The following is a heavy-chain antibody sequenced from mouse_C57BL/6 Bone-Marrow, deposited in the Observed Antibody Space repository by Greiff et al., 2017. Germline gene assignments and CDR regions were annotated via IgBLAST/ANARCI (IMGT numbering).Heavy chain of an antibody. CDR1: GFNIKNTY. J-gene: IGHJ2*01. D-gene: IGHD2-3*01. V-gene: IGHV14-3*01. Sequence: EVMLVESVAELVRPGASVKLSCTASGFNIKNTYMHWVKQRPEQGLEWIGRIDPANGNTKYAPKFQGKATITADASSNTAYLQLSSLTSEDTAIYYCARERGYFTCPYFDYWGQGTTLTVSS. CDR3: ARERGYFTCPYFDY. CDR2: IDPANGNT.